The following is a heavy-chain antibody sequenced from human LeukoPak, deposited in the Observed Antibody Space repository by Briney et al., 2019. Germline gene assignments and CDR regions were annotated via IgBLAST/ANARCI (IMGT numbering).Heavy chain of an antibody. J-gene: IGHJ6*03. Sequence: GGPLRLSCAASGFTFSSYGMHWVRQAPGKGLEWVAVISYDGSNKYYADSVKGRFTISRDNSKNTLYLQMNSLRAEDTAVYYCAKARMLREQPPHNMDVWGKGTTVTVSS. CDR3: AKARMLREQPPHNMDV. CDR1: GFTFSSYG. V-gene: IGHV3-30*18. D-gene: IGHD3-10*02. CDR2: ISYDGSNK.